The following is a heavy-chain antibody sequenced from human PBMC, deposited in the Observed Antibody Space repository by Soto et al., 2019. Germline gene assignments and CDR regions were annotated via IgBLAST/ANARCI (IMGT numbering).Heavy chain of an antibody. CDR1: GGSISSSSYY. D-gene: IGHD5-18*01. CDR3: ARLVYGYSYGKRYYYYYGMDV. Sequence: PSDTLSLTCTVSGGSISSSSYYWGWIRQPPGKGLEWIGSIYYSGSTYYNPSLKSRVTISVDTSKNQFSLKLSSVTAADTAVYYCARLVYGYSYGKRYYYYYGMDVWGRGTTVTVSS. J-gene: IGHJ6*02. V-gene: IGHV4-39*01. CDR2: IYYSGST.